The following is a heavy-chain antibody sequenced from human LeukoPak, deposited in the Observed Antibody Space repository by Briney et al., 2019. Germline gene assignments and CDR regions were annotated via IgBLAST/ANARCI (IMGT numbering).Heavy chain of an antibody. Sequence: SETLSLTCAVSGGSISSGGYSWSWIRQPPGKGLEWIGHIYHSGSTYYNPSLKSRVTISVDRSKDQFSLKLSSVTAADTAVYYCASSSMVRGVIGRGSLDPWGQGTLVTVSS. V-gene: IGHV4-30-2*01. D-gene: IGHD3-10*01. CDR3: ASSSMVRGVIGRGSLDP. CDR2: IYHSGST. J-gene: IGHJ5*02. CDR1: GGSISSGGYS.